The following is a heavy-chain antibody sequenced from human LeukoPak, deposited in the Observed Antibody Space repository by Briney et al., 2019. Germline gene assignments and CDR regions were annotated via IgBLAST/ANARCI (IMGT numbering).Heavy chain of an antibody. Sequence: NAGGSLRLSCAASGFTFSDYYMSWIRQAPGKGLEWVSYISSSGSTIYYADSVKGRFTISRDNAKNSLYLQMNSLRAEDTAVYYCATVDNSGYSDYWGQGTLVTVSS. J-gene: IGHJ4*02. D-gene: IGHD3-22*01. CDR3: ATVDNSGYSDY. CDR2: ISSSGSTI. CDR1: GFTFSDYY. V-gene: IGHV3-11*04.